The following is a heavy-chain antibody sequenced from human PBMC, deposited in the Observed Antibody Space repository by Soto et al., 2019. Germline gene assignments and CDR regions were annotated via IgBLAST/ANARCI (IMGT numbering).Heavy chain of an antibody. CDR2: INPNSGGT. CDR3: ARDTASLVVVPADILYYYYGMDV. Sequence: AASVKVSCKASGYTFTGYYMHWVRQAPGQGLEWMGWINPNSGGTNYAQKFQGRVTMTRDTSISTAYMELSSLGSDDTAVYYCARDTASLVVVPADILYYYYGMDVSGHGTTVT. D-gene: IGHD2-2*02. CDR1: GYTFTGYY. J-gene: IGHJ6*02. V-gene: IGHV1-2*02.